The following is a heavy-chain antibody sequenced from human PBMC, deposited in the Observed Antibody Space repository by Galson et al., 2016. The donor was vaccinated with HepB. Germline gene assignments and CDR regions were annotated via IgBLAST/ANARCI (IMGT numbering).Heavy chain of an antibody. CDR3: ARVSGPLDH. Sequence: TLSPTCAVSGASIGSDDNSWSWIRQSPGKGLEWIGHIYYSGSTFYNPSPQSRTTLSVEPSKNHFSLKFNSVTAADTAVYYCARVSGPLDHWGQGILVIVSS. D-gene: IGHD3-10*01. V-gene: IGHV4-30-4*08. CDR2: IYYSGST. J-gene: IGHJ4*01. CDR1: GASIGSDDNS.